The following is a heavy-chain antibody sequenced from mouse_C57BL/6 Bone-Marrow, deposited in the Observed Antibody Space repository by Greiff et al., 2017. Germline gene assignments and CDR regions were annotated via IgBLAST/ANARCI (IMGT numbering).Heavy chain of an antibody. J-gene: IGHJ4*01. CDR2: IYIGNGYT. CDR1: GYTFTSYG. V-gene: IGHV1-58*01. CDR3: ANYLLWLRRGYAMDY. Sequence: EVQLQQSGAELVRPGSSVKMSCKTSGYTFTSYGINWVKQRPGQGLEWIGYIYIGNGYTEYNEKFKGKATLTSDTSSSTAYMQLSSLTSEESAIYFCANYLLWLRRGYAMDYWGQGTSVTVSS. D-gene: IGHD2-2*01.